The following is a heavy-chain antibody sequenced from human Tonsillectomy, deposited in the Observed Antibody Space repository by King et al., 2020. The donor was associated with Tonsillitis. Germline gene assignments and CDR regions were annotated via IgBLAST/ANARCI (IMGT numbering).Heavy chain of an antibody. CDR1: GFTFSNYA. CDR2: ISGSGGST. D-gene: IGHD6-19*01. CDR3: AYTPTPGYSRGWNKDY. V-gene: IGHV3-23*04. Sequence: VQLVESGGGLVQPGGSLRLSCAASGFTFSNYAMSWVRHAPGKGLEWVSAISGSGGSTYYADSVKGRFTISRDNSKNTLYLQMNSLRAEDTAVYYCAYTPTPGYSRGWNKDYWGQGTLVTVSS. J-gene: IGHJ4*02.